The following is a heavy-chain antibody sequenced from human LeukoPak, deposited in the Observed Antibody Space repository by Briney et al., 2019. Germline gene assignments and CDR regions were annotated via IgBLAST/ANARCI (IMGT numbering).Heavy chain of an antibody. V-gene: IGHV3-64D*09. CDR2: ISSNGGST. D-gene: IGHD2-2*01. J-gene: IGHJ4*02. Sequence: PGGSLRLSCSASGFTFSSYAMHWVRQAPGKGLEYVSAISSNGGSTYYADSVKGRFTISRDNSKNTLYLQMSSLRAEDTAVYYCVKGYCGSISCYGDCWGQGTLVTVSS. CDR3: VKGYCGSISCYGDC. CDR1: GFTFSSYA.